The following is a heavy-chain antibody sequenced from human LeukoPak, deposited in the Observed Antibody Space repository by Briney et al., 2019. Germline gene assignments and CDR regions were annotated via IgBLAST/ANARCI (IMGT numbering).Heavy chain of an antibody. D-gene: IGHD1-26*01. J-gene: IGHJ4*02. CDR1: GYTFTGYY. CDR2: INPNSGGT. V-gene: IGHV1-2*04. CDR3: AREIRYSGSYFDY. Sequence: ASVKVSCKASGYTFTGYYMHWVRQAPGQGLEWMGWINPNSGGTNYAQKFQGWVTMTRDTSISTAYMELSRLRSDDTAVYYCAREIRYSGSYFDYWDQGTLVTVSS.